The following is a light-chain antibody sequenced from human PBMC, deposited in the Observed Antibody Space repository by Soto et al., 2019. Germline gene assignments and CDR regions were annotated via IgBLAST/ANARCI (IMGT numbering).Light chain of an antibody. J-gene: IGKJ1*01. V-gene: IGKV3-15*01. Sequence: EIVLTQSPGTLSLSPGERATLSCRASQSVSISYLAWYQQKPGQAPRLLLYGASTRATAIPARFSGSGSGTEFTLTISSLQSEDFAVYYCQQYESWPRTFGQGTKVDIK. CDR3: QQYESWPRT. CDR2: GAS. CDR1: QSVSISY.